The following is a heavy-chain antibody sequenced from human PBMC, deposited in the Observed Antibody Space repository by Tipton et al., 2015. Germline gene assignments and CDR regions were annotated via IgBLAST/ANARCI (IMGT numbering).Heavy chain of an antibody. CDR3: ARVGRVQLWSLGWDPYSMDV. CDR2: VSSGSGYI. J-gene: IGHJ6*02. Sequence: SLRLSCAASGISFNSYAMNWVHQAPGRGLEWVSSVSSGSGYIYYADSVKGRFTISRENAKNSLHLEMNSLRAEDTAVYYCARVGRVQLWSLGWDPYSMDVWGQGTTVTVSS. D-gene: IGHD5-18*01. V-gene: IGHV3-21*01. CDR1: GISFNSYA.